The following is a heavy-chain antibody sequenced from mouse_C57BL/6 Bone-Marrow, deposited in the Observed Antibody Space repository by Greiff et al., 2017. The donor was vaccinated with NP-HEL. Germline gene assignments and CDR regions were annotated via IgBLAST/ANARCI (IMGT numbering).Heavy chain of an antibody. CDR3: ARNWGGYYFDY. J-gene: IGHJ2*01. CDR2: IDPSDSYT. Sequence: QVQLKQSGAELVMPGASVKLSCKASGYTFTSYWMHWVKQRPGQGLEWIGEIDPSDSYTNYNQKFKGKSTLTVEKSSSTAYMQLSSLTSEDSAVYYCARNWGGYYFDYWGQGTTLTVSS. CDR1: GYTFTSYW. D-gene: IGHD4-1*01. V-gene: IGHV1-69*01.